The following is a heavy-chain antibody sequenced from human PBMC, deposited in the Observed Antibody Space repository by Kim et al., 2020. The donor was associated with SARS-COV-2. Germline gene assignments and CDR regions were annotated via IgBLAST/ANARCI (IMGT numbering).Heavy chain of an antibody. Sequence: GGSLRLSCAASGFTFSNYGMHWVRQAPGKGLEWVAVISYDGSNKYYADSVKGRFTISRDNSKSTLYLQMNSLRAEDTAVYYCAKGPNYYGSGSFDYWGQGSLVTVSS. CDR1: GFTFSNYG. CDR3: AKGPNYYGSGSFDY. D-gene: IGHD3-10*01. CDR2: ISYDGSNK. V-gene: IGHV3-30*18. J-gene: IGHJ4*02.